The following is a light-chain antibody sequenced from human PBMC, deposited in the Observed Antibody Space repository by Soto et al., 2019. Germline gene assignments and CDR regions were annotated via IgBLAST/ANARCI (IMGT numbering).Light chain of an antibody. Sequence: DIQMTQSPSTRSASVGDRVTITCRASQSINNLLAWYQQKPGKAPKLLIYKASNLESGVPSRFSGNGSGTEFTLTISSLQPDDFATYYCQQYTSYSPFGGGTKVEIK. CDR3: QQYTSYSP. J-gene: IGKJ4*02. CDR2: KAS. CDR1: QSINNL. V-gene: IGKV1-5*03.